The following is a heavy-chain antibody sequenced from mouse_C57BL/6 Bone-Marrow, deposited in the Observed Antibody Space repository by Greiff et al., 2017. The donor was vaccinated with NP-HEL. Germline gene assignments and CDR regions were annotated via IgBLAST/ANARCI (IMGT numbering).Heavy chain of an antibody. CDR3: VDNGNYGGY. CDR1: GFTFSSYA. D-gene: IGHD2-1*01. V-gene: IGHV5-4*03. Sequence: EVKLVESGGGLVKPGGSLKLSCAASGFTFSSYAMSWVRQTPEKRLEWVATISDGGSYTYYPDHVKGRFTLSRDNAKNNLYLQLSHLTSADTAMYYCVDNGNYGGYWGQGTTLTVSA. CDR2: ISDGGSYT. J-gene: IGHJ2*01.